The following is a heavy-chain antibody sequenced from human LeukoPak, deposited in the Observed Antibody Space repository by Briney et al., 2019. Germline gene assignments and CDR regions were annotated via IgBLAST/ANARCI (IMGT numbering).Heavy chain of an antibody. V-gene: IGHV1-69*13. J-gene: IGHJ4*02. CDR1: GGTFSSYA. CDR2: IIPIFGIA. CDR3: ARGPLRLGYCSGGSCYHFDY. D-gene: IGHD2-15*01. Sequence: SVKVSCKASGGTFSSYAISWVRQAPGQGLEWMGGIIPIFGIANYAQKFQGRVTITADESTSTAYMELSSLRSEDTAVYYCARGPLRLGYCSGGSCYHFDYWGQGTLVTVSS.